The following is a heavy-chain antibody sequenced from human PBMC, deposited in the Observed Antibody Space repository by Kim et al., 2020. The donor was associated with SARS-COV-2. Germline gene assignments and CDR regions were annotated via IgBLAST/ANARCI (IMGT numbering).Heavy chain of an antibody. D-gene: IGHD5-18*01. CDR3: ARRGDSHGIFDY. CDR2: IYYSGSA. Sequence: ETLSLTCTVSGGSIRSNRYYWGWIRQPPGKGLEWIGNIYYSGSAYYNPSLKSRVTISIDTSKNQFSLKLSSVTAADTAVYYCARRGDSHGIFDYWGQGTLVTVSS. J-gene: IGHJ4*02. CDR1: GGSIRSNRYY. V-gene: IGHV4-39*01.